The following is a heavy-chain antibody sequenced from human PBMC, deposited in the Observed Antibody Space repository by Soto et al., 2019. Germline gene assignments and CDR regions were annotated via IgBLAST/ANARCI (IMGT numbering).Heavy chain of an antibody. CDR2: IYYSGST. CDR1: GGSISSYY. V-gene: IGHV4-59*01. Sequence: PSETLSLTCTVSGGSISSYYWSWIRQPPGKGLEWIGYIYYSGSTNYNPSLKSRVTISVDTSKNQFSLKLSSVTAADTAVYYCARGRRDTAMAKYRNNWFDPWGQGTLVTVSS. J-gene: IGHJ5*02. D-gene: IGHD5-18*01. CDR3: ARGRRDTAMAKYRNNWFDP.